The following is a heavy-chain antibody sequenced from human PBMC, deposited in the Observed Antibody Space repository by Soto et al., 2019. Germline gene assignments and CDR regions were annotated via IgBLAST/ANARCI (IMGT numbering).Heavy chain of an antibody. Sequence: ASVKVSCKASGYVFPSYGITWVRQAPGQGLEWMGWISGYNGNTNYAQKFQGRVTLTTDASTTTAYLELRSLTSDDTAVYFCARDDRKMVGLHAAAYYYYCVDVWSKGTTVTVSS. CDR1: GYVFPSYG. CDR2: ISGYNGNT. D-gene: IGHD2-8*01. CDR3: ARDDRKMVGLHAAAYYYYCVDV. V-gene: IGHV1-18*01. J-gene: IGHJ6*03.